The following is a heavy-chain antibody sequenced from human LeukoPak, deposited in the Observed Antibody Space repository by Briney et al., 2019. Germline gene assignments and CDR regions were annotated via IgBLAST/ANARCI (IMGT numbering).Heavy chain of an antibody. D-gene: IGHD3-3*01. CDR2: ISSSSSTI. Sequence: PGGSLRLSCAASGFTFSSYSMNWVRQAPGKGLEWVSYISSSSSTIYYADSVEGRFTISRDNAKNSLYLQMNSLRAEDTAVYYCARDGRFEFYYDFWSGYYDYWGQGTLVTVSS. J-gene: IGHJ4*02. V-gene: IGHV3-48*01. CDR1: GFTFSSYS. CDR3: ARDGRFEFYYDFWSGYYDY.